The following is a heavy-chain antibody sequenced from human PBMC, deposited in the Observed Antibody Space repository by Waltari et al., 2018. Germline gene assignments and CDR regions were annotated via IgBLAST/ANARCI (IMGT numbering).Heavy chain of an antibody. V-gene: IGHV3-30*01. J-gene: IGHJ6*02. Sequence: VQLLESGGGLVQPGGSLRLSCAASGFTFSSYAMRWVRQAPGKGLEWVAVISYDGSKKYYADSGKGRFTISRDNSKNTLDLQMNSLGAEDTAVYYCARARNGMDVWGQGTTVTVSS. CDR1: GFTFSSYA. CDR3: ARARNGMDV. CDR2: ISYDGSKK.